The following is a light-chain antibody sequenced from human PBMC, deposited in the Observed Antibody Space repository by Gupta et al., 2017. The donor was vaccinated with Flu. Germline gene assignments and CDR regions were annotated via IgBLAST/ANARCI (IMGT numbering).Light chain of an antibody. CDR1: QNINGW. V-gene: IGKV1-5*03. CDR3: QQYDTDYT. Sequence: SPSTLSASVGDTGTITCRASQNINGWLAWYQQKAGKAPRLLIFKSSVLESGVPSRFSGSGSGKEFTLTIRSLQPDDFATYYCQQYDTDYTFGQGTKLDIK. J-gene: IGKJ2*01. CDR2: KSS.